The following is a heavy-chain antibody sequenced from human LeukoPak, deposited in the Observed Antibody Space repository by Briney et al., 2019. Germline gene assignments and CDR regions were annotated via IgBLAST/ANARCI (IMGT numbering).Heavy chain of an antibody. CDR3: VRVQGAFDY. V-gene: IGHV4-59*01. Sequence: SETLSLTCTVSGSMYNYYWSWIRQPPGKGLEWIGYIHYNGITNYNPSLKSRVTMSLDTSKNQFSLTLSSVTAADTAVYYCVRVQGAFDYWGQGTLVTVSS. CDR1: GSMYNYY. CDR2: IHYNGIT. J-gene: IGHJ4*02.